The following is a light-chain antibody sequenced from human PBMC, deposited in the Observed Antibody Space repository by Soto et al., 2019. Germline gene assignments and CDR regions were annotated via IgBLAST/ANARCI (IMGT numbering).Light chain of an antibody. V-gene: IGKV3-11*01. CDR2: DAS. J-gene: IGKJ5*01. Sequence: LVLTQSPATLSLSPGESATLSCRASQTVRSYLVWYQQKPGQAPRLLLYDASNRATGIPARFSGSGSGTDFTLTISSLEPEDVAVYDCQQRYNWPLTFGQGTRLEIK. CDR3: QQRYNWPLT. CDR1: QTVRSY.